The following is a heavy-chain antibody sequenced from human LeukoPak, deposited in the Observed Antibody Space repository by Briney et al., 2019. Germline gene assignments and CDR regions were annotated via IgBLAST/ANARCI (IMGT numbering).Heavy chain of an antibody. J-gene: IGHJ4*02. D-gene: IGHD1-7*01. Sequence: LPGRSLRLSCAASGFTFSSYGMHWVRQAPGKGLEWVAVISKDGSDKYYPGSVRGRFTISRDNSKNTIYLQMDSLRAEDTAIYYCARDYWWNYDYWGQGILVTVSS. CDR2: ISKDGSDK. CDR1: GFTFSSYG. CDR3: ARDYWWNYDY. V-gene: IGHV3-30*19.